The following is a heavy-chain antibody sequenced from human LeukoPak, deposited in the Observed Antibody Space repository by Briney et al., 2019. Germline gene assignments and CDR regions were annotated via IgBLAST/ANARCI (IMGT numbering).Heavy chain of an antibody. CDR1: SYSISSGSY. CDR2: IFHSGNS. CDR3: ARVTYVDDMLYQYFDY. D-gene: IGHD4-17*01. V-gene: IGHV4-38-2*01. J-gene: IGHJ4*02. Sequence: PSETLSLTCAVSSYSISSGSYWGWIRQSPGKGLEWVGSIFHSGNSYYNPSLKSRLTMSVDTSKNQFSLKLTSVTAADTALYYCARVTYVDDMLYQYFDYWGQGILVSVSS.